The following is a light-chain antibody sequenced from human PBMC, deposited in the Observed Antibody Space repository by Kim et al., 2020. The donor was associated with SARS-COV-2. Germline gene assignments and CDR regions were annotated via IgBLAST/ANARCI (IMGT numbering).Light chain of an antibody. Sequence: GRAVTSAGAGGRRGGGDDGVGGWFEQQPGRGPRRGVYDVSGRPAGVSDRCAGSESGNTASLTISGRRAEDEADYYCSAYTTSSTWVFGGGTQLTVL. J-gene: IGLJ3*02. CDR3: SAYTTSSTWV. CDR2: DVS. V-gene: IGLV2-14*04. CDR1: RRGGGDDGV.